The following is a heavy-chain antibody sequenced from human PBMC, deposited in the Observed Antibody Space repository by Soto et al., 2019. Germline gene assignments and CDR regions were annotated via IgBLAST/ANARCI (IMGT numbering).Heavy chain of an antibody. Sequence: GGSLRLSCAASGFTFSSYSMNWVRQAPGKGLEWVSYISSSSSTIYYADSVKGRFTISRDNAKNSLYLQMNSLRDEDTAVYYCARVLYSSSTSCYLYYYYGMDVWGQGTTVTVSS. V-gene: IGHV3-48*02. D-gene: IGHD2-2*01. CDR2: ISSSSSTI. CDR3: ARVLYSSSTSCYLYYYYGMDV. CDR1: GFTFSSYS. J-gene: IGHJ6*02.